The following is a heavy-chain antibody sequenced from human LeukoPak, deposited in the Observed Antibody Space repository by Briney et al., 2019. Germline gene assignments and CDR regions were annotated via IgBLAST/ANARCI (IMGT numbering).Heavy chain of an antibody. V-gene: IGHV4-34*01. D-gene: IGHD3-22*01. J-gene: IGHJ4*02. CDR3: TRAPNPDPYDTSDGFDY. CDR2: INHSGST. CDR1: GFTFSDYF. Sequence: PGGSLRLSCAASGFTFSDYFMSWIRQPPGKGLEWIGEINHSGSTNYNPSLKSRVTISIDTSKNQFSLKLSSVTAADTAVYYCTRAPNPDPYDTSDGFDYWGQGTLVTVSS.